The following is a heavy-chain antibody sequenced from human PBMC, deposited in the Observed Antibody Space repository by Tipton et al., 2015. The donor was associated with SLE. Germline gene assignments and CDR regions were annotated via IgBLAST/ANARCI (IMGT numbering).Heavy chain of an antibody. CDR2: INVYNGNA. CDR1: GYTFTSYS. Sequence: QLVQSGPEVKKPGASVKVSCKASGYTFTSYSISWVRQAPGQGLEWMGWINVYNGNAKYAQSLQGRVIMTTDTSTRTAYMELRSLRSDDTAVYYCARDPYPYHSGTPLWGQGTLVTVSS. CDR3: ARDPYPYHSGTPL. J-gene: IGHJ4*02. D-gene: IGHD2-15*01. V-gene: IGHV1-18*01.